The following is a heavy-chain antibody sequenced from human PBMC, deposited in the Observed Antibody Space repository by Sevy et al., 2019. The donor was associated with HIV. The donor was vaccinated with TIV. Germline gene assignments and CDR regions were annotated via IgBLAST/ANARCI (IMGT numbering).Heavy chain of an antibody. J-gene: IGHJ4*02. Sequence: SETLSLTCTVSGGSISSDYWSWIQQPPGKELEWIGYMHNSGNTNYNPSLKSRVMISIDTSKNQFSLKLSSVTAADTAVYYCARATSYSDSSGSFDYWGQGILVTVSS. D-gene: IGHD3-22*01. V-gene: IGHV4-59*01. CDR2: MHNSGNT. CDR3: ARATSYSDSSGSFDY. CDR1: GGSISSDY.